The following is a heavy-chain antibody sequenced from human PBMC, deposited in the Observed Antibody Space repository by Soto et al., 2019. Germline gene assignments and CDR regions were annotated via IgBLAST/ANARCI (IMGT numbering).Heavy chain of an antibody. V-gene: IGHV4-30-4*08. CDR3: VKDLSPGYPGNV. D-gene: IGHD3-9*01. CDR1: GAVVRRGENY. Sequence: TYSVSGAVVRRGENYWCWVRQPPGKGLEWLGYIYDSGVTSYTPALKSRVTLSLDRPNNQVSLKLRSVTAADTAFYCCVKDLSPGYPGNVCGQGRLVT. J-gene: IGHJ3*01. CDR2: IYDSGVT.